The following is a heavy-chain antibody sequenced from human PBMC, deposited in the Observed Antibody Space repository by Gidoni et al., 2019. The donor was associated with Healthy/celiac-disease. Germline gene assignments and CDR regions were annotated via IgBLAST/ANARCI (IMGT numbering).Heavy chain of an antibody. J-gene: IGHJ3*02. CDR3: ATPGEYYDSSGYDAFDI. CDR1: GYTLTELS. Sequence: QVQLVQSGAEVKKPGASVKVSCKVSGYTLTELSMHWVRQAPGKGLEWMGGLDPEKGETIYAQKFQGRVTLTEDTSTDTAYMELSSLRSEDTAVYYCATPGEYYDSSGYDAFDIWGQGTMVTVSS. D-gene: IGHD3-22*01. V-gene: IGHV1-24*01. CDR2: LDPEKGET.